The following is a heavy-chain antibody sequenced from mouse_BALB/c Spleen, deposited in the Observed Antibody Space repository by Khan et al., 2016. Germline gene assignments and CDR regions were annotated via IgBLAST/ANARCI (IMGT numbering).Heavy chain of an antibody. V-gene: IGHV9-3-1*01. CDR1: GYTFTNYG. D-gene: IGHD1-1*01. Sequence: QIQLVQSGPELKKPGATVRISCKASGYTFTNYGMNWVKQAPGKGLKWMGWINTYTGEPTYADDFKGRFAFSLETSASTAYLQINNRKNEDTATYFCARPDYGSSRGFAYWGQGTLVTVSA. J-gene: IGHJ3*01. CDR3: ARPDYGSSRGFAY. CDR2: INTYTGEP.